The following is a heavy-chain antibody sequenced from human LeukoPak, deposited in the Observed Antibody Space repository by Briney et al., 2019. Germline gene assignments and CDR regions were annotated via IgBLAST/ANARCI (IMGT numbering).Heavy chain of an antibody. CDR1: GYTFTSYD. J-gene: IGHJ5*02. D-gene: IGHD1-7*01. V-gene: IGHV1-8*03. CDR3: ARGQLELRGYNWFDP. CDR2: MNPNSGNT. Sequence: VASVKVSCKASGYTFTSYDINWVRQATGQGLEWMGWMNPNSGNTGYAQKFQGRVTITRNTSISTAYMELSSLRSEDTAVYYCARGQLELRGYNWFDPWGQGTLVTVSS.